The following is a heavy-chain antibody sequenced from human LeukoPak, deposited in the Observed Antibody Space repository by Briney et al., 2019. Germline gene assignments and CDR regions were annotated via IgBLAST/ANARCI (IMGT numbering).Heavy chain of an antibody. CDR3: ARLKVLEPSLVRGYYMDV. CDR1: GYSFTSYW. V-gene: IGHV5-51*01. Sequence: GESLKISCKGSGYSFTSYWIGWVRQMPGKGLGWMGIIYPGDSDTRYSPSFQGQVTISADKSISTGYLQWSSLKASDTAMYYCARLKVLEPSLVRGYYMDVWGKGTTVTVSS. CDR2: IYPGDSDT. D-gene: IGHD1-1*01. J-gene: IGHJ6*03.